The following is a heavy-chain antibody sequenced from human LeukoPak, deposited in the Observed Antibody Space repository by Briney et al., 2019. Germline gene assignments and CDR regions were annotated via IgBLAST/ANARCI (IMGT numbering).Heavy chain of an antibody. Sequence: GGSLRLSCAASGFTFSSYSMNWVRQAPGKGLEWVSSISSSSSYVYYADSVKGRFTISRDNAKNSLYLQMNSLRAEDTAVYYCARDVAGTTYRYPYYFDYWGQGTLVTVSS. J-gene: IGHJ4*02. D-gene: IGHD1-7*01. CDR2: ISSSSSYV. CDR1: GFTFSSYS. CDR3: ARDVAGTTYRYPYYFDY. V-gene: IGHV3-21*01.